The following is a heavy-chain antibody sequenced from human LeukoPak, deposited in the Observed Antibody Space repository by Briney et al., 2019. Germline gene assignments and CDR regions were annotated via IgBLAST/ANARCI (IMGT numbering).Heavy chain of an antibody. Sequence: GGSLILSCASSGFTFSSDTMHWVRQAPGKGLEYVSGISSNGGRTYYANSVKGRFTISRDTSKNTLYLQMGSLRAEDMAVYYCARGGSYYGGYYYYGMDVWGQGTTVTVSS. J-gene: IGHJ6*02. CDR1: GFTFSSDT. CDR2: ISSNGGRT. V-gene: IGHV3-64*01. D-gene: IGHD3-10*01. CDR3: ARGGSYYGGYYYYGMDV.